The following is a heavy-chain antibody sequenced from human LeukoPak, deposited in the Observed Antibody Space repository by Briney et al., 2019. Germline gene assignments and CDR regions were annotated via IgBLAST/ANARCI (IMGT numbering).Heavy chain of an antibody. CDR1: WFTFTSYG. V-gene: IGHV3-33*08. CDR3: ARLHGYSYGLADS. Sequence: GGSLRLSCAASWFTFTSYGMHWVRQAPGRGLEWVAVIWYDGSNKYYADSVKGRFTISRDNSKNTLYLQMNSLRVEDTAVYYCARLHGYSYGLADSWGQGTLVTVSS. J-gene: IGHJ4*02. D-gene: IGHD5-18*01. CDR2: IWYDGSNK.